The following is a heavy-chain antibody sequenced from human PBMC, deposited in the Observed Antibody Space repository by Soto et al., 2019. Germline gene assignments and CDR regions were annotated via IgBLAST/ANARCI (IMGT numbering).Heavy chain of an antibody. D-gene: IGHD2-2*01. CDR3: ASSCSSTSRCTYGMDV. CDR1: GYSFTSYW. Sequence: VASLKISCKGSGYSFTSYWIGWVRQMPGKGLEWMGIIYPGDSDTRYSPSFQGQVTISADKSISTAYLQWSSLKASDTAMYYCASSCSSTSRCTYGMDVWGQGTTVTVSS. J-gene: IGHJ6*02. V-gene: IGHV5-51*01. CDR2: IYPGDSDT.